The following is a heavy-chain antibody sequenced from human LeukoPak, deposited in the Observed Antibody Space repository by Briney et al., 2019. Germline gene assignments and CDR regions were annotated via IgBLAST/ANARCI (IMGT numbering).Heavy chain of an antibody. CDR3: ARRRSSSGWHPFDY. CDR1: GGSFSGYY. CDR2: IYYSGST. D-gene: IGHD6-19*01. J-gene: IGHJ4*02. V-gene: IGHV4-34*01. Sequence: PSETLSLTCAVYGGSFSGYYWSWIRQPPGKGLEWIGSIYYSGSTYYNPSLKSRVTVSVDTSKSQFSLKLTSVTAADTAVYYCARRRSSSGWHPFDYWGQGTLVTVSS.